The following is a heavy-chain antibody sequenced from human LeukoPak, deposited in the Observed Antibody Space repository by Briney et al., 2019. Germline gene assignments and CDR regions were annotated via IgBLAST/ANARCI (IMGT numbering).Heavy chain of an antibody. Sequence: GRSLRLSCAASGFTFSSYGMHWVRQAPGKGLEWVAVIWYDGSNKYYADSVKGRFTISRDNSRNTLYLQMNSLRAEDTAVYYCARGHDILTGYYFDYWGQGTLVTVSS. CDR1: GFTFSSYG. V-gene: IGHV3-33*01. CDR3: ARGHDILTGYYFDY. CDR2: IWYDGSNK. D-gene: IGHD3-9*01. J-gene: IGHJ4*02.